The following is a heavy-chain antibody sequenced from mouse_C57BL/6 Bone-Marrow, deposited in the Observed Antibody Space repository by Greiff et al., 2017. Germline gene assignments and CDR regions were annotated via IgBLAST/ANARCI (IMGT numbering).Heavy chain of an antibody. J-gene: IGHJ4*01. D-gene: IGHD1-1*02. CDR1: GYTFTDYY. CDR2: INPNNGGT. Sequence: VQLQQSGPELVKPGASVKISCKASGYTFTDYYMNWVKQSHGKSLEWIGDINPNNGGTSYNQKFKGKATLTVDKSSSTAYMELRSLTSEDSAVYYFARGEIWMDYWGQGTSVTVPS. CDR3: ARGEIWMDY. V-gene: IGHV1-26*01.